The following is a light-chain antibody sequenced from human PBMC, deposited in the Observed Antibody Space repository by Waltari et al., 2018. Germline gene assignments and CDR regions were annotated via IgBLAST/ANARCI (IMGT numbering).Light chain of an antibody. Sequence: QSALTQPASVSGSPGQSITISCTGTTSDVGTYNYVSWYQQHPGKVPKLMIYEVSSRPSVVSDRFSGSKSGNTASLTISGLQAEDEADYYCSSYTSRNTVVFGGGTKLTVL. CDR2: EVS. J-gene: IGLJ2*01. V-gene: IGLV2-14*01. CDR3: SSYTSRNTVV. CDR1: TSDVGTYNY.